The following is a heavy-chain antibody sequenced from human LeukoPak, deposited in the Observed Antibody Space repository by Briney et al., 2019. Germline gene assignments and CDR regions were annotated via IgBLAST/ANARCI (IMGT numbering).Heavy chain of an antibody. CDR2: ISDSGNNQ. CDR3: AGMAVAPAANGYLRDY. D-gene: IGHD2-2*01. J-gene: IGHJ4*02. Sequence: GGSLRLSCAASGFTFSSYAMHWVRQAPGKGLEWVAVISDSGNNQYYADFVKGRFSISRDNSKNTVFLQMNSLRPEDTAVYFCAGMAVAPAANGYLRDYWGQGALVTVSS. V-gene: IGHV3-30-3*01. CDR1: GFTFSSYA.